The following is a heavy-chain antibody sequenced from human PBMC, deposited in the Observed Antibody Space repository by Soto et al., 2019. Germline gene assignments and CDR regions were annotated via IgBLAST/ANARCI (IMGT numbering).Heavy chain of an antibody. CDR1: GGTFSSFC. CDR3: AREASGYDF. D-gene: IGHD5-12*01. J-gene: IGHJ1*01. Sequence: SVKVSCKASGGTFSSFCISWVRQAPGQGLEWMGGIIPVFGRPNYAQRFRGRLTITADESTNTSYMELIDLTSEDTAVYYCAREASGYDFWGQGTQVTVSS. V-gene: IGHV1-69*13. CDR2: IIPVFGRP.